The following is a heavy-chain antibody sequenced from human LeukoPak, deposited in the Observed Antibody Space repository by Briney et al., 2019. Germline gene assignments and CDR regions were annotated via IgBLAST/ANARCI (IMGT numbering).Heavy chain of an antibody. D-gene: IGHD1-7*01. J-gene: IGHJ6*02. CDR2: ISSSGSTI. V-gene: IGHV3-11*01. Sequence: GGSQRLSCAASGFTFSDYYMSWIRQAPGKGLEWVSYISSSGSTIYYADSVKGRFTISRDNAKNSLYLQMNSLRAEDTAVYYCARDRTRPELNYYYGMDVWGQGTTVTVSS. CDR3: ARDRTRPELNYYYGMDV. CDR1: GFTFSDYY.